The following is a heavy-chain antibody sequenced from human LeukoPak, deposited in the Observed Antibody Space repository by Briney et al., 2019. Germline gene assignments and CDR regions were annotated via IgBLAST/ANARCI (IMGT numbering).Heavy chain of an antibody. J-gene: IGHJ4*02. V-gene: IGHV1-24*01. CDR3: ATEWSYYDSSGYSSY. CDR1: GYTLTELS. Sequence: GASVKVSCKVSGYTLTELSMHWVRQAPGKGLQWMGGFDPEDGETIYAQKFQGRVTMTEDTSTDTVYMELSSLRSEDTAVYYCATEWSYYDSSGYSSYWGQGTLVTVSS. CDR2: FDPEDGET. D-gene: IGHD3-22*01.